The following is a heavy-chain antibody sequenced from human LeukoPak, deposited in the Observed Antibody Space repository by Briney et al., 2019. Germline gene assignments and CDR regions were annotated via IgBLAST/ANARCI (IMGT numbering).Heavy chain of an antibody. CDR3: ARDPRIAARPNAFDI. CDR1: GGSISSYY. CDR2: IYYSGST. V-gene: IGHV4-59*01. J-gene: IGHJ3*02. Sequence: SETLSLTCTGSGGSISSYYWSWLRQPPGKGLEWIGNIYYSGSTNYNPSLKSRVTISVDTSKNQFSLKLSSVTAADTAVYYCARDPRIAARPNAFDIWGQGIMVTVSS. D-gene: IGHD6-6*01.